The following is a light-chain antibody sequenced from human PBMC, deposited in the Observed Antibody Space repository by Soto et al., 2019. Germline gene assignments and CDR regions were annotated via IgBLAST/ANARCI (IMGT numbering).Light chain of an antibody. V-gene: IGLV2-8*01. Sequence: QSALTQSTSASGSPGQSVTISCTGTSSDIGGYNSVSWYQQHPGKAPKVMIYDVSKRPSGIPDRFSGSQSGTSATLGITGLQTGDEAVYYYGSWDSSLTYVFGTGTKLTVL. CDR3: GSWDSSLTYV. CDR2: DVS. J-gene: IGLJ1*01. CDR1: SSDIGGYNS.